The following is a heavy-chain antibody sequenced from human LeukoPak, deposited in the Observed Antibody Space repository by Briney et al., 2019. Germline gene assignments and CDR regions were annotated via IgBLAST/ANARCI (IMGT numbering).Heavy chain of an antibody. D-gene: IGHD3-10*01. CDR1: GGTFSSYA. CDR3: ARERRSVSGRDFDY. V-gene: IGHV1-69*04. CDR2: IIPILGIA. J-gene: IGHJ4*02. Sequence: SVKVSCKASGGTFSSYAFSWVRQAPGQGLEWMGRIIPILGIANYAQKFQGRVTITADKSTSTAYMELSSLRSEDTAVYYCARERRSVSGRDFDYWGQGTLVTVSS.